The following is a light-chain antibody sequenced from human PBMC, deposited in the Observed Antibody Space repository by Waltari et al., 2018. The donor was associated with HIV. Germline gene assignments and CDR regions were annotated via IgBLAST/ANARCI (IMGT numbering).Light chain of an antibody. V-gene: IGLV2-14*01. J-gene: IGLJ2*01. CDR1: SSDVGSYTY. Sequence: QSALTQPASVSGSPGQSITLSCTGTSSDVGSYTYVSWYQQHPDKAPKLMIYEVSNRPSGVSNRFSGSKSGTSASLAISGLRSEDEADYYCAAWDDSLSGLVFGGGTKLTVL. CDR2: EVS. CDR3: AAWDDSLSGLV.